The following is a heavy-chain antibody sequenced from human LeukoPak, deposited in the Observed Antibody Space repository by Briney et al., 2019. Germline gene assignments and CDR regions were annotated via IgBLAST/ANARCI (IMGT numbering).Heavy chain of an antibody. CDR2: ISVRSSHI. Sequence: GGSLRLSCAASGFSFSSYSMNWVRQAPGKGLEWVSSISVRSSHIYYADSVKGRFTISRDNAKNSLYLQMNSLRAEDTAVYFCARGYDSSGYYPGALDYWGQGTLVTVSS. D-gene: IGHD3-22*01. J-gene: IGHJ4*02. CDR3: ARGYDSSGYYPGALDY. V-gene: IGHV3-21*01. CDR1: GFSFSSYS.